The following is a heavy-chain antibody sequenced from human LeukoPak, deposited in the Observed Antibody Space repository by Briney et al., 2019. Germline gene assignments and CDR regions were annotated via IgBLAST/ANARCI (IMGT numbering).Heavy chain of an antibody. D-gene: IGHD4-11*01. CDR2: IYYGVTT. V-gene: IGHV4-59*08. CDR1: GVSISSYN. CDR3: ARRNGYYFEN. Sequence: GTLCLSCTVSGVSISSYNWSSMRQTPGKGLEWISHIYYGVTTNYSPSLKSPVTISPETSKKQCSVQVISVTAADTAVYYCARRNGYYFENWGRGTLVTVSS. J-gene: IGHJ4*02.